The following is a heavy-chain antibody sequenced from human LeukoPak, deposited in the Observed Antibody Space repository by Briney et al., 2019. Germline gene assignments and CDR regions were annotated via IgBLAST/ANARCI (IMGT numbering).Heavy chain of an antibody. Sequence: GGSLRLSCAASGFTFSSYVMSWVRQAPGKGLEWVSAISGSGSSTYYADSVQGRFTVSRDNSKNTLYLQMNSLRAEDTAVYYCAKDPPYYYGSGSYRGDWGQGTLVTVSS. J-gene: IGHJ4*02. D-gene: IGHD3-10*01. CDR1: GFTFSSYV. CDR2: ISGSGSST. V-gene: IGHV3-23*01. CDR3: AKDPPYYYGSGSYRGD.